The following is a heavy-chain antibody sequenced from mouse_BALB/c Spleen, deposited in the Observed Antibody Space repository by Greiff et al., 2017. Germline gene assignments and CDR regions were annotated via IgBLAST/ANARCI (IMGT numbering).Heavy chain of an antibody. J-gene: IGHJ3*01. V-gene: IGHV1-87*01. CDR2: IYPGDGDT. CDR3: AREKDDGYSWFAY. Sequence: QVQLQQSGAELARPGASVKLSCKASGYTFTSYWMQWVKQRPGQGLEWIGAIYPGDGDTRYTQKFKGKATLTADKSSSTAYMQLSSLASEDSAVYYCAREKDDGYSWFAYWGQGTLVTVSA. D-gene: IGHD2-3*01. CDR1: GYTFTSYW.